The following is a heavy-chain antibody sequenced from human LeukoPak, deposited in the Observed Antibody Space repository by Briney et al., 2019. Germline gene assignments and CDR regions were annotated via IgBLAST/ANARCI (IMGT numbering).Heavy chain of an antibody. Sequence: GGSLRLSCAASGFTLSSYAMSWVRQAPGKGLEWVSALRSSGGRTHYADSVKGRFTISRDTSKNTLYLQMNSLRVEDTAVYYCANYCYDKSDYLSYFDYWGQEPWSPSPQ. D-gene: IGHD3-22*01. CDR3: ANYCYDKSDYLSYFDY. CDR1: GFTLSSYA. CDR2: LRSSGGRT. J-gene: IGHJ4*01. V-gene: IGHV3-23*01.